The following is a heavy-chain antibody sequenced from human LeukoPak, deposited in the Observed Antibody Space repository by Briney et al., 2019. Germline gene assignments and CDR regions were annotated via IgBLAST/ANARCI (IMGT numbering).Heavy chain of an antibody. Sequence: GGSLRLSCAASGFTFSSYAMSWVRQAPGKGLEWVSTIGGNGGSTYYADSVKGRFTISRDNSKNTLYLQMNSLRAEDTAVYYCAKASRADFVMVVAGFEHWGQGTLVTVSS. CDR1: GFTFSSYA. V-gene: IGHV3-23*01. CDR3: AKASRADFVMVVAGFEH. CDR2: IGGNGGST. J-gene: IGHJ4*02. D-gene: IGHD2-15*01.